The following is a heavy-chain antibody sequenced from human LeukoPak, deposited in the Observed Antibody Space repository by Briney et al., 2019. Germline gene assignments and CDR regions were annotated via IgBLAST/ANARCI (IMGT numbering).Heavy chain of an antibody. J-gene: IGHJ3*02. V-gene: IGHV4-59*12. D-gene: IGHD3-22*01. CDR3: ARKGNYDSSGDAFDI. CDR1: GGSINSYY. CDR2: IYYTGST. Sequence: SETLSLTCTVSGGSINSYYWSWIRQPPGKGLEWIGYIYYTGSTNYNPSLKSRVTISVDTSKNQFSLKLSSVTAADTAVYYCARKGNYDSSGDAFDIWGQGTMVTVSS.